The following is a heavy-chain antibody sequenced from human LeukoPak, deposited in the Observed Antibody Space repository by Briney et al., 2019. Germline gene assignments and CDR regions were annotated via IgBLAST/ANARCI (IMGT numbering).Heavy chain of an antibody. CDR1: GGSISSSSYY. Sequence: EPSETLSLTCTVAGGSISSSSYYWGWIRQPPGKGLEWIGSIYYSGSTYYNPSLKSRVTISADTSKNQFSLKLSSVTAADTAVYYCARDGAPYDSSGWYNWFDPWGQGTLVTVSS. CDR3: ARDGAPYDSSGWYNWFDP. J-gene: IGHJ5*02. D-gene: IGHD3-22*01. CDR2: IYYSGST. V-gene: IGHV4-39*07.